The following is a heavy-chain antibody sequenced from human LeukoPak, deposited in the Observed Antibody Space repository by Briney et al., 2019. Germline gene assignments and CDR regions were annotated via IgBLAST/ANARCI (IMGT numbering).Heavy chain of an antibody. CDR3: ARAPGGYGSGSRGAFDI. J-gene: IGHJ3*02. V-gene: IGHV4-59*01. D-gene: IGHD3-10*01. Sequence: SETLSLTCTVSGGSIRSYYWSWIRQPPGKGLEWIGYIYYSGSTNYNPSLRSRVTISVDTSKNQFSLKLTSVTAADTAVFYCARAPGGYGSGSRGAFDIWGQGTMVTVSS. CDR1: GGSIRSYY. CDR2: IYYSGST.